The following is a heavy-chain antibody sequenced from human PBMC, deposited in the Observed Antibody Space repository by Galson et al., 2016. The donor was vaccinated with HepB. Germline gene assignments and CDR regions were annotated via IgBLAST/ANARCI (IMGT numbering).Heavy chain of an antibody. D-gene: IGHD3-3*01. J-gene: IGHJ4*02. CDR1: GFTFRSYG. CDR3: ARGPAGLLAY. CDR2: ISFSSTNI. V-gene: IGHV3-48*02. Sequence: SLRLSCAASGFTFRSYGMNWVRQAPGKGLEWLSYISFSSTNIHYADSVRGRFTISRDNAKNSLFLQLNSLKDEDTAVYYCARGPAGLLAYWGQGLLVTVSS.